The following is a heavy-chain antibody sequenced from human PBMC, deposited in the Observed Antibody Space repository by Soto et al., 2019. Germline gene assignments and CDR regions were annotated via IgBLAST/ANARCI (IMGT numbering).Heavy chain of an antibody. Sequence: PSETLSLTCTVTGGSVGSSSSYYWGWIRQPPGKGLEWIGNIYYNGKTYYNPSLQSRVTISADTSKNQFSLRLASMTAADAGVYYCARCRVSLSGGGYYSLFDNWGQG. V-gene: IGHV4-39*01. J-gene: IGHJ4*02. D-gene: IGHD2-15*01. CDR1: GGSVGSSSSYY. CDR3: ARCRVSLSGGGYYSLFDN. CDR2: IYYNGKT.